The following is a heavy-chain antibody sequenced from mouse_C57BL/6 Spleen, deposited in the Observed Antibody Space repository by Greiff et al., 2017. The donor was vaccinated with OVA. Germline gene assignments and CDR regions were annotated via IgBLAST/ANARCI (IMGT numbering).Heavy chain of an antibody. Sequence: VKVVESGPGLVKPSQSLFLTCSITGFPITSGYYWIWIRQSPGKPLEWMGYITHSGETFYNPSLQSPISITRETSKNQFFLQLNSVTTDDTAMYYCAGDRLGYWYFDVWGTGTTVTVSS. D-gene: IGHD4-1*01. J-gene: IGHJ1*03. V-gene: IGHV12-3*01. CDR3: AGDRLGYWYFDV. CDR2: ITHSGET. CDR1: GFPITSGYY.